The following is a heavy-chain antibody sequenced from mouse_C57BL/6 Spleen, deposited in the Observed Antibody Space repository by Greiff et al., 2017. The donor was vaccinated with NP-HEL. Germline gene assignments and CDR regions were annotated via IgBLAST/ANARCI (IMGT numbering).Heavy chain of an antibody. V-gene: IGHV6-3*01. Sequence: EVQLVESGGGLVQPGGSMKLSCVASGFTFSNYWMNWVRQSPEKGLEWVAQIRLKSDNYATHYAESVKGRFTISRDDSKSSVYLQMNNLRAEDTGIYYCTGGTTVVATPFAYWGQGTLVTVSA. CDR2: IRLKSDNYAT. J-gene: IGHJ3*01. D-gene: IGHD1-1*01. CDR3: TGGTTVVATPFAY. CDR1: GFTFSNYW.